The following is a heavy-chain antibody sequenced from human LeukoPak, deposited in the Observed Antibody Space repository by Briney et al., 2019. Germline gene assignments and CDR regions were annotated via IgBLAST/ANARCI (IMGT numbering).Heavy chain of an antibody. D-gene: IGHD3-10*01. Sequence: PETLSLTCTVSGGSISSYYWSWIRQPPGKGLEWIGYIYTSGSTNYNPSLKSRVTMSADTSKNQLSLKLSSVTAADTAVYYCARLLWFGELSVNWFDPWGQGTLVTVSS. J-gene: IGHJ5*02. CDR2: IYTSGST. CDR1: GGSISSYY. CDR3: ARLLWFGELSVNWFDP. V-gene: IGHV4-4*09.